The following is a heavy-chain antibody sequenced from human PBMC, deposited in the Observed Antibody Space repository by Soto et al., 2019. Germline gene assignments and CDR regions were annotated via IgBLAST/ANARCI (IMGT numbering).Heavy chain of an antibody. CDR3: ARGRAITGTMPS. J-gene: IGHJ5*02. Sequence: QVQLVQSGAEVKKPGASVKVSCKASGYTFTSYDINWVRQATGQGLEWMGWMNPNTGNTGYAQKFQGRVTMTRNTSISTAYMELSSLRSAGTAVYYCARGRAITGTMPSWGQGTVVTVSS. D-gene: IGHD1-20*01. V-gene: IGHV1-8*01. CDR1: GYTFTSYD. CDR2: MNPNTGNT.